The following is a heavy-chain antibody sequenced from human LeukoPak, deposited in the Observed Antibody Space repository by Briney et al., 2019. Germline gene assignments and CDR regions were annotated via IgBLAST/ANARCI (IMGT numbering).Heavy chain of an antibody. CDR1: GGTFSSSA. D-gene: IGHD3-22*01. J-gene: IGHJ5*02. CDR2: IIPIFGTA. V-gene: IGHV1-69*06. Sequence: PVKVSCKASGGTFSSSAISLVRQAPGQGLEWMEGIIPIFGTANYAQKFQGRVTITADKSTSTAYMELSSLRSEDSAVYFCASDHYDSSGYFHWFDPWGQGTLVTVSS. CDR3: ASDHYDSSGYFHWFDP.